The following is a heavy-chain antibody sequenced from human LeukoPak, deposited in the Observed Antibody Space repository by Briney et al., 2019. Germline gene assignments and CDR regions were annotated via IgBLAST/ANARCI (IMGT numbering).Heavy chain of an antibody. D-gene: IGHD6-13*01. Sequence: GASVKVSCKASGYPFTNYGINWVRQVLGQGLEWLGQINPYNDNTNYPQRLQGRVTMTTDTSTSTSFMELRSLTSSDTAIYYCARVSGSAISSGSLLYWGQGTLVTVSS. V-gene: IGHV1-18*01. CDR2: INPYNDNT. J-gene: IGHJ4*02. CDR3: ARVSGSAISSGSLLY. CDR1: GYPFTNYG.